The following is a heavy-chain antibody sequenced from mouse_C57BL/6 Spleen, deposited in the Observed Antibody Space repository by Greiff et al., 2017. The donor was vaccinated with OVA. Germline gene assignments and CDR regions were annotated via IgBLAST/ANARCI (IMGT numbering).Heavy chain of an antibody. CDR1: GYTFTDYE. CDR3: TFRFAY. Sequence: VKLLESGAELVRPGASVTLSCKASGYTFTDYEMHWVKQTPVHGLEWIGAIDPETGGTAYNQKFKGKAILTADKSSSTAYMELRSLTSEDSAVYYCTFRFAYWGQGTLVTVSA. CDR2: IDPETGGT. J-gene: IGHJ3*01. V-gene: IGHV1-15*01.